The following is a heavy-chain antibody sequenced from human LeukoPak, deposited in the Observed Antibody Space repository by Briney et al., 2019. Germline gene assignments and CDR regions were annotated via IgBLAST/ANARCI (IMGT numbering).Heavy chain of an antibody. Sequence: SETLSLTCTVSGGSISSSSYYWGWIRQPPGKGLEWIGTIYYSGSTYYNPSLKSRVTISVDTSKNQFSLKLSFVTAADTAVYYCTCGYYSRGDYWGQGTLVTVSS. J-gene: IGHJ4*02. CDR1: GGSISSSSYY. CDR2: IYYSGST. V-gene: IGHV4-39*01. D-gene: IGHD3-22*01. CDR3: TCGYYSRGDY.